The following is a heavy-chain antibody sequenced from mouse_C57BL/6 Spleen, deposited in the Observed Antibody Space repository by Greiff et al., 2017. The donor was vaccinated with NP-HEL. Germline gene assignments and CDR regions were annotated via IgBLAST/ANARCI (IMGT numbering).Heavy chain of an antibody. CDR1: GYTFTSYT. V-gene: IGHV1-4*01. D-gene: IGHD1-1*01. J-gene: IGHJ3*01. Sequence: QVHVKQSGAELARPGASVKMSCKASGYTFTSYTMHWVKQRPGQGLEWIGYINPSSGYTKYNQKFKDKATLTADKSSSTAYMQLSSLTSEDSAVYYCARSGTTVVATKEAWFAYWGQGTLVTVSA. CDR2: INPSSGYT. CDR3: ARSGTTVVATKEAWFAY.